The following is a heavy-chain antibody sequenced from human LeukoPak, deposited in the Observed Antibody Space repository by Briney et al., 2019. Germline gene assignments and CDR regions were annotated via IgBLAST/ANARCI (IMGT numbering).Heavy chain of an antibody. V-gene: IGHV4-59*01. J-gene: IGHJ4*02. CDR3: AGEESGFSTFDY. Sequence: NPSETLSLTCTVSGGSISTYYWSWIRQPPGKGLEWIGYIYYSGSTNYNPSLKSRVTISLDTSKNQFSLKLSSVTAADTAVYYCAGEESGFSTFDYWGQGTLVTVSS. CDR2: IYYSGST. D-gene: IGHD5-12*01. CDR1: GGSISTYY.